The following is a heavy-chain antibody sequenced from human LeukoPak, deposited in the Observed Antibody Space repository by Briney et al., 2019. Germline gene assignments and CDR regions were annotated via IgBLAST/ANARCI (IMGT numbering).Heavy chain of an antibody. D-gene: IGHD3-22*01. CDR2: ISAYNGNT. CDR3: ARGAFSYYDSSGYYFSFYFDY. Sequence: ASVKASCKASGYTFTSYGISWVRQAPGQGLEWMGWISAYNGNTNYAQRLQGRVTMTTDTSTSTAYMELRSLRSDDTAVYYCARGAFSYYDSSGYYFSFYFDYWGQGTLVTVSS. CDR1: GYTFTSYG. V-gene: IGHV1-18*01. J-gene: IGHJ4*02.